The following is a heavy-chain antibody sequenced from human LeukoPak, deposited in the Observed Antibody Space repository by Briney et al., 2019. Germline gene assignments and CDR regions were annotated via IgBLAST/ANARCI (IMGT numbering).Heavy chain of an antibody. J-gene: IGHJ6*03. CDR3: ARHIGGGIEDMDV. Sequence: SETLSLTCTVSGGSIGTYSWSWIRQSPGKGLEWIGYIYVTGTRYNPYLQSRVTISVDRSRNQFFLKMSYVTAADTAVYYCARHIGGGIEDMDVWGKGTKVIVSS. D-gene: IGHD3-16*02. CDR1: GGSIGTYS. V-gene: IGHV4-59*08. CDR2: IYVTGT.